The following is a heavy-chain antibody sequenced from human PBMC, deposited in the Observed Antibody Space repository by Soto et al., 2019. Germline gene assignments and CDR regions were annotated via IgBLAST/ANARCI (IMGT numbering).Heavy chain of an antibody. CDR2: ISTYNGNT. J-gene: IGHJ4*02. D-gene: IGHD3-22*01. V-gene: IGHV1-18*01. Sequence: ASVKVSCKAAGYTFTSYGITWVRQAPGQGLEWMAWISTYNGNTNYAQKLQGRVTTTTDTSTSTAYMELRSLRSDDTAVYYCARYYYDSKTSDYWGQGTLVTVSS. CDR1: GYTFTSYG. CDR3: ARYYYDSKTSDY.